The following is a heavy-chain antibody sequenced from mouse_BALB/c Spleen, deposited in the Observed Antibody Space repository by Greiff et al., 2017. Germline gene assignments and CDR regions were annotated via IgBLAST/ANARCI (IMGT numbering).Heavy chain of an antibody. CDR3: ARSVYDYDWYFDV. CDR1: GFAFSSYD. V-gene: IGHV5-12-1*01. Sequence: EVQVVESGGGLVKPGGSLKLSCAASGFAFSSYDMSWVRQTPEKRLEWVAYISSGGGSTYYPDTVKGRFTISRDNAKNTLYLQMSSLKSEDTAMYYCARSVYDYDWYFDVWGAGTTVTVSS. CDR2: ISSGGGST. D-gene: IGHD2-4*01. J-gene: IGHJ1*01.